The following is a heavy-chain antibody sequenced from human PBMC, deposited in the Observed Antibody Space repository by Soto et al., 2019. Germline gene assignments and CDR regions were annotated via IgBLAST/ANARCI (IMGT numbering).Heavy chain of an antibody. CDR3: AREPNLAFPGGGMDV. CDR2: ISSSSSTI. D-gene: IGHD3-3*02. V-gene: IGHV3-48*01. Sequence: EVQLVESGGGLVQPGGSLRLSCAASGFTFSSYSMNWVRQAPGKGLEWVSYISSSSSTIYYADSVKGRFTISRDNAKKSMDLQMNSLSAEDTAVYYCAREPNLAFPGGGMDVCGQGTTVTVSS. CDR1: GFTFSSYS. J-gene: IGHJ6*02.